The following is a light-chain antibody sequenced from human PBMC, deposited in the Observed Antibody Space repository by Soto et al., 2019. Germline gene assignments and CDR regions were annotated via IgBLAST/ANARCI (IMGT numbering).Light chain of an antibody. Sequence: EIVLTQSPAALSLSPGERATLSCRASQSVSSNLAWHQQQPGQAPRLLIYGASTRATGIPDRFSGNGSGTEFTLTISSLQSEDFAVYYCQQYNNCPWTFGQGTKVEIK. CDR3: QQYNNCPWT. CDR1: QSVSSN. J-gene: IGKJ1*01. V-gene: IGKV3-15*01. CDR2: GAS.